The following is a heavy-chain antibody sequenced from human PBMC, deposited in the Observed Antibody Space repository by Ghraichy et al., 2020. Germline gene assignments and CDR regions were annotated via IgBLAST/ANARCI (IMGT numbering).Heavy chain of an antibody. CDR1: GGTFSSYA. CDR2: IIPIFGTA. D-gene: IGHD6-19*01. CDR3: ARAATRTSSGWYVQYTNFDY. V-gene: IGHV1-69*06. J-gene: IGHJ4*02. Sequence: SVKVSCKASGGTFSSYAISWVRQAPGQGLEWMGGIIPIFGTANYAQKFQGRVTITADKSTSTAYMELSSLRSEDTAVYYCARAATRTSSGWYVQYTNFDYWGQGTLVTVSS.